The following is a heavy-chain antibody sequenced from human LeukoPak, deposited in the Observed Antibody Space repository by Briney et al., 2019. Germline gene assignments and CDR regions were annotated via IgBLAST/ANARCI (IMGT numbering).Heavy chain of an antibody. CDR1: GGSISSYY. Sequence: PSETLSLTCTVSGGSISSYYWSWIRQPAGKGLEWIGRIYTSGSTNYNPSLKSRVTMSVDTSKNQFSLKLSSVTAADTAVYYCARDRLGYYYDSSGYPIEYYYYYMDVWGKGTTVTISS. CDR2: IYTSGST. V-gene: IGHV4-4*07. D-gene: IGHD3-22*01. CDR3: ARDRLGYYYDSSGYPIEYYYYYMDV. J-gene: IGHJ6*03.